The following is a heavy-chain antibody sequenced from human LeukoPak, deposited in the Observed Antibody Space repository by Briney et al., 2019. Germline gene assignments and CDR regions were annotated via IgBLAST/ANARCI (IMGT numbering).Heavy chain of an antibody. Sequence: ASVKVSCKASGYTFTSYYMHWVRQAPGQGLEWMGIINPSGGSTSYAQKFQGRVTMTRDTSTSTVYMELSSLRSEDTAVYYCARDSRFGYFYDSSGYYSNPTYYYYYYMDVWGKGTTVTISS. D-gene: IGHD3-22*01. J-gene: IGHJ6*03. V-gene: IGHV1-46*01. CDR3: ARDSRFGYFYDSSGYYSNPTYYYYYYMDV. CDR2: INPSGGST. CDR1: GYTFTSYY.